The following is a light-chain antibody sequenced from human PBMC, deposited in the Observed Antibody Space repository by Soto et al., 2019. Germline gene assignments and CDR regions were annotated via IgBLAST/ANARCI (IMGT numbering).Light chain of an antibody. J-gene: IGLJ2*01. CDR1: SSNIGAGYN. Sequence: QSVLTQPPSVSGAPGQRVTISCTGSSSNIGAGYNVHWYQQLPGTAPKLLIYSNNNRPSGVPARSSGSKSGTSASLAIAGLQAEDEADSSGPSYDSSHSEALFCGGPKLTVL. CDR2: SNN. V-gene: IGLV1-40*01. CDR3: PSYDSSHSEAL.